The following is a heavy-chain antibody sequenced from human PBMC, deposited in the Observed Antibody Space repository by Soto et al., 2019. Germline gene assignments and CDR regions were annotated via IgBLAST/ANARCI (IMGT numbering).Heavy chain of an antibody. V-gene: IGHV1-2*02. Sequence: VSCTGSGYTFTCYYIHWVRQPPGQGLEWMGWINPNSGGTDYAQKFQGRVTMTRDTSISTAYMELSRLRSDDTAVYYCASPGCRSTSCTGSYYYYYGMDVWGQRTTVTVSS. CDR3: ASPGCRSTSCTGSYYYYYGMDV. CDR1: GYTFTCYY. D-gene: IGHD2-2*01. CDR2: INPNSGGT. J-gene: IGHJ6*02.